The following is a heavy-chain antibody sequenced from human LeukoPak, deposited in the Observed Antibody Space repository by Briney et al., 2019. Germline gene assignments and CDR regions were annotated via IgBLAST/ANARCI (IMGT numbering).Heavy chain of an antibody. J-gene: IGHJ5*02. CDR1: GFTLSSYA. CDR2: ISTSGGST. Sequence: GGSLRLSCVASGFTLSSYAMNWVRQAPGKGLEWVSVISTSGGSTYYADSVKGRFTISRDNSKNTLYLQMNSLRAEDTAIYYCAKELYCSSTSCAQFDPWGQGTLVTVSS. CDR3: AKELYCSSTSCAQFDP. V-gene: IGHV3-23*01. D-gene: IGHD2-2*01.